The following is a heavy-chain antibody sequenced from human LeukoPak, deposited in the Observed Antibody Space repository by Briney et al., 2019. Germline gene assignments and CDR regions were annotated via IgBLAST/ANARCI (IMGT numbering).Heavy chain of an antibody. CDR1: GYTFTSYA. Sequence: ASVKVSCKASGYTFTSYAMNWVRQAPGQGLEWMGWINTNTGNPTYAQGFTGRFVFSLDTSVSTAYLQISSLKAEDTAVYYCARDYGVGPTAFDYFWGQGTLVTVSS. J-gene: IGHJ4*02. CDR3: ARDYGVGPTAFDYF. D-gene: IGHD1-26*01. CDR2: INTNTGNP. V-gene: IGHV7-4-1*02.